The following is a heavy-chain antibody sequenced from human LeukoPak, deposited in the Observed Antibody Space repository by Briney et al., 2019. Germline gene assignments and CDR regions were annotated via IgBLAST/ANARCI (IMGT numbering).Heavy chain of an antibody. V-gene: IGHV3-74*01. J-gene: IGHJ3*02. CDR3: ARDPGYYDSSGYNDVFDI. Sequence: GGSLRLSCAASGFTFSSYWMHWVRQAPGKGLVWVSRIDRDGSRTSYADSVRGRFTVSRDNAKNTLYLQMNSLRVEDTAVYYCARDPGYYDSSGYNDVFDIWGQGTMVTVSS. CDR2: IDRDGSRT. D-gene: IGHD3-22*01. CDR1: GFTFSSYW.